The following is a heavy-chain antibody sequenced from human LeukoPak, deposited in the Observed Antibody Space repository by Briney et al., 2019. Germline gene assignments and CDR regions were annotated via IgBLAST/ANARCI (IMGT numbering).Heavy chain of an antibody. J-gene: IGHJ4*02. D-gene: IGHD5-24*01. CDR1: GYTFTSYD. CDR2: INPNSGGT. V-gene: IGHV1-2*02. Sequence: ASVKVSCKASGYTFTSYDINWVRQATGQGLEWMGWINPNSGGTNYAQKFQGRVTMTRDTSISTAYMELSRLRSDDTAVYYCARDLGRTATSDYWGQGTLVTVSS. CDR3: ARDLGRTATSDY.